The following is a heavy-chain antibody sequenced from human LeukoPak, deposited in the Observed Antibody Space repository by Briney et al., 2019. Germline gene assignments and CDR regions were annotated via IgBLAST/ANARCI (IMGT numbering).Heavy chain of an antibody. V-gene: IGHV3-30*18. CDR1: GFTFSSYG. D-gene: IGHD4-17*01. J-gene: IGHJ6*03. CDR2: ISYDGSNK. CDR3: AKRGDYGDESLYYYYYYMDV. Sequence: PGGSLRLSCAASGFTFSSYGMHWVRQAPGKGLEWVAVISYDGSNKYYADSVKGRFTISRDNSKNTLYLQMNSLRAEDTAVYYCAKRGDYGDESLYYYYYYMDVWGKGTTVTVSS.